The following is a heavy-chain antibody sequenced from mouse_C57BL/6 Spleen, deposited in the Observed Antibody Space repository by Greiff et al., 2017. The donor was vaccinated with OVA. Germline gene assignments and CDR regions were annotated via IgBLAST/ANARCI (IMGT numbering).Heavy chain of an antibody. J-gene: IGHJ2*01. CDR1: GYTFTSYW. CDR2: IHPNSGST. V-gene: IGHV1-64*01. CDR3: ARGSNYADY. Sequence: VQLQQPGAELVKPGASVKLSCKASGYTFTSYWMHWVKQRPGQGLEWIGMIHPNSGSTNYNEKFKSKDTLTVDKSSSTAYMQLSSLTSEDSAVYYCARGSNYADYWGQGTTLTVSS. D-gene: IGHD1-1*01.